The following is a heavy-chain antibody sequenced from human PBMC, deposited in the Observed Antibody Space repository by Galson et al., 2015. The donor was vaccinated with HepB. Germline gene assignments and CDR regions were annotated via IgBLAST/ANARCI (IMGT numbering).Heavy chain of an antibody. D-gene: IGHD3-10*01. CDR3: AKGDYCSVRGRFDR. CDR2: ISWNSGDL. V-gene: IGHV3-9*01. CDR1: RFTFDAYA. Sequence: SLRLSCAASRFTFDAYAVHWVRQAPGKGLEWVSGISWNSGDLGYADSVNGRFTISRDNADNSVYLQMNSLKPEDTGFYYCAKGDYCSVRGRFDRWGQGTLVTVSS. J-gene: IGHJ5*02.